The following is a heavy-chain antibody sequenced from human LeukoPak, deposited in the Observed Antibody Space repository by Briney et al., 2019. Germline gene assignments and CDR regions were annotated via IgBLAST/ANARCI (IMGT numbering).Heavy chain of an antibody. CDR2: INSDGSST. J-gene: IGHJ6*03. CDR3: ARDHLSSGSSPDYYYYYYMDV. Sequence: GGSLRLSCAASGFTFSTYSMNWVRQAPGKGLVWVSRINSDGSSTSYADSVKGRFTISRDNAKNTLYLQMNSLRAEDTAVYYCARDHLSSGSSPDYYYYYYMDVWGKGTTVTISS. V-gene: IGHV3-74*01. CDR1: GFTFSTYS. D-gene: IGHD6-19*01.